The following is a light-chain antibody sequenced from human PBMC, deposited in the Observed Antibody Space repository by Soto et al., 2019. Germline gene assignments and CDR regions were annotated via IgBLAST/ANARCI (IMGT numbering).Light chain of an antibody. CDR1: QSITNW. J-gene: IGKJ1*01. CDR3: EQYNSYSQT. Sequence: IQVTQSPSSLSTSVADRVTITGQASQSITNWLAWYQQKPGKAPKLLIYDASTLESGVPSRFSGSGSGTEFTLTISSLQPDDFATYYCEQYNSYSQTFGQGTKVDIK. CDR2: DAS. V-gene: IGKV1-5*01.